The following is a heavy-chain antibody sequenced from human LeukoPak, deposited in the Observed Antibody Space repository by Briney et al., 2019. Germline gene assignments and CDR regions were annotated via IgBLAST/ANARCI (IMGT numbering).Heavy chain of an antibody. CDR1: GFTFSSYA. V-gene: IGHV3-23*01. CDR3: AKAKITHDAFDI. J-gene: IGHJ3*02. CDR2: ISGSGGST. Sequence: GGSLRLSCAASGFTFSSYAMSWVRQAPGKGLEWVSAISGSGGSTYYADSVKGRFTTSRDNSKNTPYLQMNSLRAEDTAVYYCAKAKITHDAFDIWGQGTMVTVSS.